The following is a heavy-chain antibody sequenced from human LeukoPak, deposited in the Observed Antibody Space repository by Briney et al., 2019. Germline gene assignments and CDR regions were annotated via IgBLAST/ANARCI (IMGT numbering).Heavy chain of an antibody. CDR1: SGSISTSNYY. CDR3: ARAIWFGELLRGDYYYMDV. V-gene: IGHV4-39*07. D-gene: IGHD3-10*01. J-gene: IGHJ6*03. CDR2: IFYSGST. Sequence: SETLSLTCTVSSGSISTSNYYWGWVRQPPGKALEWIGNIFYSGSTYYSPSLKSRVTISLDTSRNQFSLKLNSVTAADTAVYYCARAIWFGELLRGDYYYMDVWGKGTTVTISS.